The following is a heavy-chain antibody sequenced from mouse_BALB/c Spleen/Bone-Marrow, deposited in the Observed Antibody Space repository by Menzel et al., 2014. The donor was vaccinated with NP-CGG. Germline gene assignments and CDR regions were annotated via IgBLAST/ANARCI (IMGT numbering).Heavy chain of an antibody. J-gene: IGHJ2*01. D-gene: IGHD1-1*01. V-gene: IGHV5-17*02. Sequence: EVQVVESGGGLVQPGGSRKLSCAASGFTFSSFGMHWVRQAPEKGLEWVAYISSGSSTIYYGGTVMGRFTISRDNPKNTLFLQMTSLRSEDTATYYCVRSGSSSGYFDYWGQGTTLTVSS. CDR3: VRSGSSSGYFDY. CDR1: GFTFSSFG. CDR2: ISSGSSTI.